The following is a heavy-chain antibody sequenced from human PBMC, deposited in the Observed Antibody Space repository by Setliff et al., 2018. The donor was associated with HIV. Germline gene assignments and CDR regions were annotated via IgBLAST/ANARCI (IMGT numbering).Heavy chain of an antibody. CDR2: IHASGST. CDR1: GGSISSYY. CDR3: ARHSPSDY. V-gene: IGHV4-4*09. J-gene: IGHJ4*02. Sequence: PSETLSLTCTVSGGSISSYYWSWIRQPPGKGLEWIGYIHASGSTNYNPSLKSRVTISVGTSKNRFSLKLSSVTAADTAVYYCARHSPSDYWGQGTLVTVSS.